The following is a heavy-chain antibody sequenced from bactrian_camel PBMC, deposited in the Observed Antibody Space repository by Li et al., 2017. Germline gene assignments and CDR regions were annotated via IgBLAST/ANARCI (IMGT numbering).Heavy chain of an antibody. J-gene: IGHJ4*01. D-gene: IGHD2*01. Sequence: CAASGFSFGSYAMSWVRQAPGKGLEWVSSINNDGGSKYYEDSVQGRFTISRDNAKNTVYLQMNSLKSEDTALYYCATTRRLYGGPGLDYNYWGQGTQVTVS. CDR1: GFSFGSYA. CDR2: INNDGGSK. V-gene: IGHV3S40*01. CDR3: ATTRRLYGGPGLDYNY.